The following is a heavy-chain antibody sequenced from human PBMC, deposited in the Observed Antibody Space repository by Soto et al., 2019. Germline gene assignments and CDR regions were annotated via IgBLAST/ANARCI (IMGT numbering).Heavy chain of an antibody. J-gene: IGHJ5*02. D-gene: IGHD2-15*01. CDR2: IYYSGST. Sequence: SETLSLTCTVSGGSISSYYWSWIRQPPGKGLEWIGYIYYSGSTNYNPSLKSRVTISVDTSKNQFSLKLSSVTAADTAVYYCARGVSAATSSDPWGQGTLVTVSS. CDR3: ARGVSAATSSDP. CDR1: GGSISSYY. V-gene: IGHV4-59*08.